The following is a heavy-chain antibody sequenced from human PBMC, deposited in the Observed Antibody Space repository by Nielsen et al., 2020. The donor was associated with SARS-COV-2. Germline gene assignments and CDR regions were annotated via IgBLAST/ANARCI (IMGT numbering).Heavy chain of an antibody. CDR3: ARGAAIAAAGTLSDY. D-gene: IGHD6-13*01. J-gene: IGHJ4*02. Sequence: GGSLRLSCAASGFTFSSYSMNWVRQAPGKGLEWVSYISSSSSTIYYADSVKGRFTISRDNAKNSLYLQMNSLRDEDTAVYYCARGAAIAAAGTLSDYRGQGTLVTVSS. V-gene: IGHV3-48*02. CDR1: GFTFSSYS. CDR2: ISSSSSTI.